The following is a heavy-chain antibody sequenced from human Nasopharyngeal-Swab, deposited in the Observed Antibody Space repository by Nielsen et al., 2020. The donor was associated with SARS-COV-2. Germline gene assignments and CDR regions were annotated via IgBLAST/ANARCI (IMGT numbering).Heavy chain of an antibody. CDR1: GGSISSINW. D-gene: IGHD3-9*01. CDR2: IYHSGST. Sequence: SETLSLTCSVSGGSISSINWWSSVRQPPGKWLEWIGEIYHSGSTNYNPSLKSRVTISVDTSKNQFSLKLSSVTAADTAVYYCASLLNPILTGYYYYYYGMDVWGQGTTVTVSS. CDR3: ASLLNPILTGYYYYYYGMDV. J-gene: IGHJ6*02. V-gene: IGHV4-4*02.